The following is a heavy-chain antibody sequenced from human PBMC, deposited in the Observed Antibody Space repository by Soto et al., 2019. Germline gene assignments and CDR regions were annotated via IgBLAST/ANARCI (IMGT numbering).Heavy chain of an antibody. CDR2: IKSKTDGGTT. CDR3: TSRYYYGSGSYPGSYYYYGMDV. CDR1: GFTFSNAW. Sequence: GGSLRLSCAASGFTFSNAWMSWVRQAPGKGLEWVGRIKSKTDGGTTDYAAPVKGRFTISRDDSKNTLYLQMNSLKTEDTAVYYCTSRYYYGSGSYPGSYYYYGMDVWGQGTTVTVSS. V-gene: IGHV3-15*01. J-gene: IGHJ6*02. D-gene: IGHD3-10*01.